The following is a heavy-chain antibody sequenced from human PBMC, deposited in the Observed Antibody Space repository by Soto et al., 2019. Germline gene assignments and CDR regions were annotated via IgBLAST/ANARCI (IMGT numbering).Heavy chain of an antibody. J-gene: IGHJ4*02. CDR2: VTNSGSAT. CDR1: GFAFSGYP. D-gene: IGHD2-2*01. Sequence: EVQLLESGGGLVQPGGSLRLSCAASGFAFSGYPMSWVRQAPGKGLEWVSSVTNSGSATYYAESVKGRFTISRDNSKSTLFLQMSSLRAEDTAVYYCAKNWRSLPTPTDYWGQGTLVTVSS. CDR3: AKNWRSLPTPTDY. V-gene: IGHV3-23*01.